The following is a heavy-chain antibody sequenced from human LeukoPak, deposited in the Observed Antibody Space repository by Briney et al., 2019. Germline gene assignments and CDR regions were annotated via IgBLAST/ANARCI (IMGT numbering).Heavy chain of an antibody. J-gene: IGHJ4*02. D-gene: IGHD7-27*01. CDR3: ARGRRKLGDYFDY. CDR2: IIPIFGTA. V-gene: IGHV1-69*05. Sequence: SVKVSCKASEGTFSSYAISWVRQAPGQGLEWMGGIIPIFGTANYAQKFQGRVTITTDESTSTAYMELSSLRSEDTAVYYCARGRRKLGDYFDYWGQGTLVTVSS. CDR1: EGTFSSYA.